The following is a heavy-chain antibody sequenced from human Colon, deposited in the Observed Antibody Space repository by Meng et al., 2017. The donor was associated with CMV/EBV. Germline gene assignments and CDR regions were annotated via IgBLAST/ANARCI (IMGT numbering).Heavy chain of an antibody. CDR3: ARDSNRSGRNYYYGLDV. CDR1: GFIFGNYE. V-gene: IGHV3-48*03. CDR2: ISRGGSAI. J-gene: IGHJ6*02. Sequence: GGSLRLSCEASGFIFGNYEMNWVRQAPGKGLEWVSYISRGGSAIYYADSVKGRFTISRDNAKNSLYLQMTSLSAEDTGVYYCARDSNRSGRNYYYGLDVWGQGTTVTVSS. D-gene: IGHD2/OR15-2a*01.